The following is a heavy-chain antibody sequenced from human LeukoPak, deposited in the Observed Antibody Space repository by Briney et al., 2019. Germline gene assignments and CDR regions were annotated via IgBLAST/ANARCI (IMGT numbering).Heavy chain of an antibody. D-gene: IGHD3-22*01. V-gene: IGHV4-4*02. CDR3: ATVTYYYDSSGYYGDY. Sequence: PSGTLSLTCAVSGGSISSSNWWSWVRQPPGKGLEWIGEIYHSGSTNYNPSLKSRVTISVDTSKNQFSLKLSSVTAADTAVYYCATVTYYYDSSGYYGDYWGQGTLVTVSS. J-gene: IGHJ4*02. CDR1: GGSISSSNW. CDR2: IYHSGST.